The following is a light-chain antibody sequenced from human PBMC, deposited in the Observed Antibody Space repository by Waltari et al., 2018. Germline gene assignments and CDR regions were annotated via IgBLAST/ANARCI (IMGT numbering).Light chain of an antibody. CDR2: DAS. Sequence: DIQMTQSPSSLSASVGDRVTITCQASQGINKYLNWYQQKPGKPPNLLIYDASNLETGVPSSFSGSRSGRHFTLTISSLQPEDIATYYCQQYGNLPPSVTFGQGTRLEIK. CDR3: QQYGNLPPSVT. V-gene: IGKV1-33*01. CDR1: QGINKY. J-gene: IGKJ5*01.